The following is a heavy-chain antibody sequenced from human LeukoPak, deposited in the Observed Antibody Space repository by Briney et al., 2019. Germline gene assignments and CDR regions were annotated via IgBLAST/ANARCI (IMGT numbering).Heavy chain of an antibody. D-gene: IGHD3-10*01. V-gene: IGHV1-69*13. Sequence: ASVKVSCKASGGTFSSNAISWVRQAPGQGLEWMGGIIPIFGTANYAQKFQGRVTITADESTSTAYMELSSLRSEDTAVYYCARAAQEYYYGSGSPNDAFDIWGQGTMVTVSS. J-gene: IGHJ3*02. CDR1: GGTFSSNA. CDR2: IIPIFGTA. CDR3: ARAAQEYYYGSGSPNDAFDI.